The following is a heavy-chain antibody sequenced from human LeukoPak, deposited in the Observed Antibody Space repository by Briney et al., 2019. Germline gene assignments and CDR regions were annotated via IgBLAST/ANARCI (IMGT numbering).Heavy chain of an antibody. CDR2: MSPNSGNT. D-gene: IGHD6-13*01. V-gene: IGHV1-8*01. CDR3: ARGLQQDGSSSWYDWFDP. Sequence: ASVKVSCKASGYTFTSYDINWVRQATGQGLEWMGWMSPNSGNTGYAQKFQGRVTMTRNTSISTAYMELSSLRSEDTAVYYCARGLQQDGSSSWYDWFDPWGQGTLVTVSS. CDR1: GYTFTSYD. J-gene: IGHJ5*02.